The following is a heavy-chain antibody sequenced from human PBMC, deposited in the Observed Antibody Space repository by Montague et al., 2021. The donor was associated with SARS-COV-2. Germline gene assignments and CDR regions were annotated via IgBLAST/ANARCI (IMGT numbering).Heavy chain of an antibody. J-gene: IGHJ4*02. D-gene: IGHD3-10*01. CDR2: MHFTGKT. V-gene: IGHV4-4*07. CDR3: ARDRFDFGAGRRGTIDF. CDR1: GDSITNHY. Sequence: SETLSLTCSVSGDSITNHYWSWIRQPAGKGLEWIGRMHFTGKTNFSLFFSSRLTMSADTSKNQFSLKLTSVTAADTAMYFCARDRFDFGAGRRGTIDFWGQGTLVTVSS.